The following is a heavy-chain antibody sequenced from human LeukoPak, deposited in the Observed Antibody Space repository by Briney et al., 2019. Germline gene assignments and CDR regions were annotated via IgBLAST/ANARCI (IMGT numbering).Heavy chain of an antibody. CDR1: GFTFSSYS. D-gene: IGHD3-10*01. V-gene: IGHV3-21*01. J-gene: IGHJ6*03. Sequence: GGSLRLSCAASGFTFSSYSMNWVRQAPGKGLGWVSSISSTSSYIYYADSVKGRFTISRDNAKNSLYLQMNSLRAEDTAVYYCAREVSGLWFGDLADYYYYYMDVWGKGTTVTISS. CDR3: AREVSGLWFGDLADYYYYYMDV. CDR2: ISSTSSYI.